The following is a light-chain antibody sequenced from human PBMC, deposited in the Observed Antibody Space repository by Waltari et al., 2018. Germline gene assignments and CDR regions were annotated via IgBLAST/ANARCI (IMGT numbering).Light chain of an antibody. J-gene: IGKJ4*01. CDR2: AAS. CDR3: QQSYSTPLT. Sequence: DIQMTQSPSSLSASVGDRVTITCRASQSISSYLNWYQQKPGKAPKHLIYAASSLQSGVPSSFSGSGSGTDFTLTISSLQPEDFATYYCQQSYSTPLTFGGGTKVEIK. CDR1: QSISSY. V-gene: IGKV1-39*01.